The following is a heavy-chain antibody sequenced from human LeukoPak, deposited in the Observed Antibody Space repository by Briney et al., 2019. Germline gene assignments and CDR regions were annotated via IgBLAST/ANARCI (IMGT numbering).Heavy chain of an antibody. D-gene: IGHD2-2*01. Sequence: ASVKVSCKASGGTFSSYAISWVRQAPGQGLEWMGIINPSGGSTSYAQKFQGRVTMTRDTSTSTVYMELSSLRSEDTAVYYCARDPGDCSSTSCYALGGDYWGQGTLVTVSS. CDR2: INPSGGST. J-gene: IGHJ4*02. CDR3: ARDPGDCSSTSCYALGGDY. V-gene: IGHV1-46*01. CDR1: GGTFSSYA.